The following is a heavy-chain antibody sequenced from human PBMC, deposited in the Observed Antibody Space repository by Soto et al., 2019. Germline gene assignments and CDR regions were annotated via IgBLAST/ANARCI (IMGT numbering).Heavy chain of an antibody. CDR2: IYHSEST. J-gene: IGHJ4*02. Sequence: ETLSLTCAVSGGSISSSNWWSWVRQPPGKGLEWIGEIYHSESTNYNPSLKSRVTISVDKSKNQFSLKLSSVTAADTAVYYCAWRGSSSVYGYWGQGTLVTVSS. CDR1: GGSISSSNW. CDR3: AWRGSSSVYGY. V-gene: IGHV4-4*02. D-gene: IGHD6-6*01.